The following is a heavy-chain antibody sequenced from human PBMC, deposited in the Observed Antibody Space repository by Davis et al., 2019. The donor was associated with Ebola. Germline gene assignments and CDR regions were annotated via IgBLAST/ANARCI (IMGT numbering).Heavy chain of an antibody. CDR3: ALCSGGNCYYYGIDV. CDR1: GYTFSHYA. Sequence: AASVKVSCKASGYTFSHYAMYWVRQAPGQRLEWMGWINGGNGNTDYSQKFQGRLTITRDTSASTGYMESSSLRSEDTALYYCALCSGGNCYYYGIDVWGQGTMVTVSS. V-gene: IGHV1-3*01. D-gene: IGHD2-15*01. J-gene: IGHJ3*01. CDR2: INGGNGNT.